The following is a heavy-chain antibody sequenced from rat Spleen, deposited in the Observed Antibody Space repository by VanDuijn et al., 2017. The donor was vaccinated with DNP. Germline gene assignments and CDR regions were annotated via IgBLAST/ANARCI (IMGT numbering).Heavy chain of an antibody. CDR1: GFSLTNYN. D-gene: IGHD1-3*01. J-gene: IGHJ3*01. CDR3: ATLWTLAY. Sequence: QVQLKESGPGLVQPSQTLSLTCTVSGFSLTNYNVHWVRQPTGKSLEWMGLIWTGGSTDYNSALKSRLSISRDTSKSQVFLTVSSLQTDDTAVYYCATLWTLAYWGQGTLVTVSS. V-gene: IGHV2-30*01. CDR2: IWTGGST.